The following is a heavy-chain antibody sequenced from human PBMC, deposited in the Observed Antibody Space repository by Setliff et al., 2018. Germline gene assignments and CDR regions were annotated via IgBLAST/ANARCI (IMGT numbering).Heavy chain of an antibody. J-gene: IGHJ4*02. Sequence: SETLSLTCSVSGGSISSSIYYWGWIRQPPGKGLEWIGSIYYSGSTYYSPSLKRRVTISVDTSKNQFSLNLRSVTTADTAVYYCARHFYPPDFFAHWGQGLLVTVSS. V-gene: IGHV4-39*01. CDR2: IYYSGST. CDR1: GGSISSSIYY. D-gene: IGHD3-3*01. CDR3: ARHFYPPDFFAH.